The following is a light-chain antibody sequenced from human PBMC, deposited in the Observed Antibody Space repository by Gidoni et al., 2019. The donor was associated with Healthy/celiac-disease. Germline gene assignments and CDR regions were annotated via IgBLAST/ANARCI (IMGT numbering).Light chain of an antibody. Sequence: SALTQPASVSGSPGQSITISCTGTSSDVGSYNLVSWYPQHPGKAPKLMIYEVSKRPSGVSNRFSCSKSGNTASLTISGRQAEDEADYYCCSYAGSSTLVFGGGTKLTVL. CDR3: CSYAGSSTLV. CDR2: EVS. J-gene: IGLJ2*01. CDR1: SSDVGSYNL. V-gene: IGLV2-23*02.